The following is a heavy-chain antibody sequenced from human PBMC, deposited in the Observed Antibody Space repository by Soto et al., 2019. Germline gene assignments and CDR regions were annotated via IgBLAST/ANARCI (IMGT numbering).Heavy chain of an antibody. D-gene: IGHD3-3*01. Sequence: QLHLVQSGDVVKKPGASVTVSCSAAGYPVTAYYMHWVRQAPGRGLEWMGGINPATGAAKYTQTFPGRGIMNRDPSTSTVFMDLSGRTSEDTAGFYCARGGGVGVAGSAAFDMWGQGTLVNVSS. V-gene: IGHV1-2*02. J-gene: IGHJ3*02. CDR1: GYPVTAYY. CDR2: INPATGAA. CDR3: ARGGGVGVAGSAAFDM.